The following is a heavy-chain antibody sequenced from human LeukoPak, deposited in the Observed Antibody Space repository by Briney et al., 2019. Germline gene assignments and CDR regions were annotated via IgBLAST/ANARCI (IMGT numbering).Heavy chain of an antibody. D-gene: IGHD3-3*01. J-gene: IGHJ4*02. CDR2: ISGSGGGT. CDR1: GFTFNTYS. CDR3: AKETLYYDFWSGYLTY. V-gene: IGHV3-23*01. Sequence: GGSLRLSCAASGFTFNTYSMDWVRQAPGKGLEWVSAISGSGGGTYSADSVKGRFTISRDNSKNTLYLQMNSLRAEDTAVYYCAKETLYYDFWSGYLTYWGQGTLVTVSS.